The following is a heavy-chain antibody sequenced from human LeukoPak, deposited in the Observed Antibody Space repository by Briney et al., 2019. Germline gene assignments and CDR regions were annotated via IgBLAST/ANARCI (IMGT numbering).Heavy chain of an antibody. D-gene: IGHD6-13*01. CDR1: GGSISSSSYY. CDR3: ARVGIAAAEFDY. J-gene: IGHJ4*02. V-gene: IGHV4-39*01. Sequence: PSQTLSLTCTVSGGSISSSSYYWGWIRQPPGKGLEWIGSIYYSGSTYYNPSLKSRVTISVDTSKNQFSLKLSSVTAADTAVYYCARVGIAAAEFDYWSQGTLVTVSS. CDR2: IYYSGST.